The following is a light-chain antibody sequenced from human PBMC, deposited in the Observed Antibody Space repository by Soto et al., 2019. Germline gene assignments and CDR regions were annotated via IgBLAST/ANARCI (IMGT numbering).Light chain of an antibody. CDR1: QTLRHVNGHNY. CDR3: MQALHLPGT. J-gene: IGKJ1*01. CDR2: LDS. Sequence: IVLTQSPLSLPVSPGESASIACRSSQTLRHVNGHNYLDWYVQKPGQSPQLLIYLDSNRSAGVPARFSGSASGTDFTLRISSVEAEDVGVYFCMQALHLPGTFGPGTRMEI. V-gene: IGKV2-28*01.